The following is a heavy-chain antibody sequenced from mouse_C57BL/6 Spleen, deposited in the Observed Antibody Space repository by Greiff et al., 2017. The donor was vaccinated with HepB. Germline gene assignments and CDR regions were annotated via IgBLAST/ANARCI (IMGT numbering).Heavy chain of an antibody. J-gene: IGHJ3*01. D-gene: IGHD3-2*02. CDR1: GYTFTSYW. Sequence: QVQLQQPGAELVKPAASVKMSCKASGYTFTSYWITWVKQRPGQGLEWIGDIYPGSGSTNYNEKFKSKATLTVDTSSSTAYMQLSSLTSEDSAVYYCARSKTAQATGFAYWGQGTLVTVSA. V-gene: IGHV1-55*01. CDR3: ARSKTAQATGFAY. CDR2: IYPGSGST.